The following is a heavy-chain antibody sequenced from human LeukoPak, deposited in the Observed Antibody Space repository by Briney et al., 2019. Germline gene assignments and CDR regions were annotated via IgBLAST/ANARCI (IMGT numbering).Heavy chain of an antibody. CDR2: IIPILGIA. CDR1: GYTFTGYY. CDR3: ANQGSYDSSGYYRNDY. D-gene: IGHD3-22*01. V-gene: IGHV1-69*02. J-gene: IGHJ4*02. Sequence: ASVKDSCKASGYTFTGYYMHWVRQAPGQGLEWMGRIIPILGIANYAQKFQGRVTITADKSTSTAYMELSSLRSEDTAVYYCANQGSYDSSGYYRNDYWGQGTLVTVSS.